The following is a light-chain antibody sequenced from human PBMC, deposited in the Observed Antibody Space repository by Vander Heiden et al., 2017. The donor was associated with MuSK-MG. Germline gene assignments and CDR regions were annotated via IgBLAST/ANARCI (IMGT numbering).Light chain of an antibody. CDR3: SSYTSSSTVV. J-gene: IGLJ3*02. V-gene: IGLV2-14*03. CDR1: SSDVGGYNY. Sequence: QSALTQPASVSGSPGQSITLSCTGTSSDVGGYNYVSWYQQHPGKAHKLMIYDVSNRPSGVSNRCSGSKSGNTASLTISGLQAEDEAEYYCSSYTSSSTVVFGGGTKLTVL. CDR2: DVS.